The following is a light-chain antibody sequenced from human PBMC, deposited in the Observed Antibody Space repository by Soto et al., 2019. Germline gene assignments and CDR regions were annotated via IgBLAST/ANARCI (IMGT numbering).Light chain of an antibody. CDR1: QSVSSTY. J-gene: IGKJ1*01. V-gene: IGKV3-20*01. Sequence: MLLTYFPGTLTYPLRQRPTLCCRARQSVSSTYLAWYQQKPRQAPTLLIYAASTRATGIPDRFSGSGSGTDFTLTIDRLEPEVFAVDYCQQSLTTQTFGQGTKVDIK. CDR3: QQSLTTQT. CDR2: AAS.